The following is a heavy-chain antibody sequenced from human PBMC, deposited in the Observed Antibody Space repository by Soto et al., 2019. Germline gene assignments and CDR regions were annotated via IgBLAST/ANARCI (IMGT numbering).Heavy chain of an antibody. J-gene: IGHJ3*02. CDR1: GFTFSSYG. V-gene: IGHV3-33*01. Sequence: GGSLRLSCAASGFTFSSYGMHWVRQAPGKGLEWVAVIWYDGSNKYYADSVKGRFTISRDNSKNTLYLQMNSLRAEDTAVYYCARGSYNWNPDDAFDIWGQGTMVTVSS. CDR3: ARGSYNWNPDDAFDI. CDR2: IWYDGSNK. D-gene: IGHD1-20*01.